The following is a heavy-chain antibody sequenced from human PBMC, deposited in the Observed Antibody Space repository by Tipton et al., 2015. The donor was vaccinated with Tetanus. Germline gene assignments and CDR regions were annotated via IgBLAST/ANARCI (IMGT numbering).Heavy chain of an antibody. J-gene: IGHJ4*02. CDR2: LSYVVNYQ. V-gene: IGHV3-30*03. CDR1: GFTFSNSG. CDR3: IYTISWSAFDY. D-gene: IGHD6-13*01. Sequence: QVQLVQSGGGVVHPGRSLRLSCAASGFTFSNSGMHWVRQAPGKGLEWAAILSYVVNYQSYAESVKGRFTISRDNSKSTLFLQMNGLRAEDRGVNYCIYTISWSAFDYRGQGSLVTVSS.